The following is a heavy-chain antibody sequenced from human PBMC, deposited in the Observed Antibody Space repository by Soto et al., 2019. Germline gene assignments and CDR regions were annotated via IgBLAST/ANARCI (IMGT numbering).Heavy chain of an antibody. Sequence: GGSLRLSCAASGFSFGSYALSWVRQAPGKGLEWVSTISGSDGKTFYADSVKGRFSISRDTSQSTLYLQMNSLRADDTAMYYCARWSYLDYWGQDTRVTVSS. J-gene: IGHJ4*02. CDR3: ARWSYLDY. CDR2: ISGSDGKT. CDR1: GFSFGSYA. V-gene: IGHV3-23*01. D-gene: IGHD3-3*01.